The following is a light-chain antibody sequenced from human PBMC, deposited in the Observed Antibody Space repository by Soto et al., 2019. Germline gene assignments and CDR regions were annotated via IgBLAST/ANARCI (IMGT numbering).Light chain of an antibody. V-gene: IGKV3-15*01. CDR1: QSGYNN. CDR3: QQYNNWPPVT. Sequence: EIVMTQSPATLSVSPGERATLSCRASQSGYNNLAWYQQKPGQAPRLLIYGASTRATGIPARFSGSGSGTEFTLTISSLQSEDFAFYFCQQYNNWPPVTFGPGTNVAI. J-gene: IGKJ3*01. CDR2: GAS.